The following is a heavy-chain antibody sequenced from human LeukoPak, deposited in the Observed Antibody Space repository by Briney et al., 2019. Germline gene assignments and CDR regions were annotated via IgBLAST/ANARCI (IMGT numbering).Heavy chain of an antibody. CDR3: ARGPILLWIHNGIDV. J-gene: IGHJ6*02. Sequence: GGSLRLSCRGYGFILGDHGMSWVRRPAGKGLEWVGFIRSRDYGTTKEYPPSVEGRFIISRDHSKCIAYLEMNSLETDDTALYYCARGPILLWIHNGIDVWGQGTTVIVSS. V-gene: IGHV3-49*04. CDR2: IRSRDYGTTK. D-gene: IGHD3-10*01. CDR1: GFILGDHG.